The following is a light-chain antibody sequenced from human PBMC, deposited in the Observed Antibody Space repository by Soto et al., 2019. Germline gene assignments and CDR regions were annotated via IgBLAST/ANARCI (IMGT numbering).Light chain of an antibody. CDR3: CSYVGADTYLI. Sequence: QSALTQPASVSGSPGQSLTISCTGSSSDFGSYNLVSWYQQHPGKVPKLIIYEATKRPSGISNRFSGSKSGYMASLTISGLQAEDGADYYCCSYVGADTYLIFGGWTKLTVL. J-gene: IGLJ2*01. V-gene: IGLV2-23*01. CDR1: SSDFGSYNL. CDR2: EAT.